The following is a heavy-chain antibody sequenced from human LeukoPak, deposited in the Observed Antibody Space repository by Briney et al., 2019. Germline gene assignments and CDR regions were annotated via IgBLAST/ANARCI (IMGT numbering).Heavy chain of an antibody. V-gene: IGHV1-18*01. D-gene: IGHD3-22*01. CDR3: ARAHYYDSSGYYGTFDY. J-gene: IGHJ4*02. CDR2: ISAYNGNT. Sequence: ASVKVSCKASGYTFTSNGISWVRQAPGQGLEWMGWISAYNGNTNYERKLQGRVTMTTDTSTSTAYMELRSLRSDDTAVYYCARAHYYDSSGYYGTFDYWGQGTLVTVSS. CDR1: GYTFTSNG.